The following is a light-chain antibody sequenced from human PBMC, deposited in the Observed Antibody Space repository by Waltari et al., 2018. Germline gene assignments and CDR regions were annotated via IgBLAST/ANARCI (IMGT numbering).Light chain of an antibody. CDR3: QAWDSSTVV. CDR1: NLGDKY. Sequence: SYELTQPPSVSVSPGQTASITCPGDNLGDKYACWYQQKPGQSLLRGSYRDSKRPSGIPERFSGSNAGNTATLTIGGTQAMDEADYYCQAWDSSTVVFGTGTKVTVL. V-gene: IGLV3-1*01. J-gene: IGLJ1*01. CDR2: RDS.